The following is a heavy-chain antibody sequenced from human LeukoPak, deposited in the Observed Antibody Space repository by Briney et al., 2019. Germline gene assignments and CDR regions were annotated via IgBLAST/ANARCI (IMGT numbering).Heavy chain of an antibody. Sequence: QSGGSLRLSCAASGFTFSSYAMSWVRQAPGKGLEWVSAISGSGGSTYYADSVKGRFTISRDNSKNTLYLQMNSLRAEDTAVYYCAKAQDYGGNSARDYWGQGTLVTVSS. J-gene: IGHJ4*02. D-gene: IGHD4-23*01. CDR2: ISGSGGST. CDR3: AKAQDYGGNSARDY. CDR1: GFTFSSYA. V-gene: IGHV3-23*01.